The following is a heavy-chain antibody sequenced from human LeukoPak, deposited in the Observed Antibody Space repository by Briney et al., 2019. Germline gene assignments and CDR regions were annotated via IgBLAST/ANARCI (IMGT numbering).Heavy chain of an antibody. CDR3: ARSIIIVPNTSYYYYYMDV. J-gene: IGHJ6*02. Sequence: ASVKVSCKASGYTFTCRALHWVRQAPGEGPERMAWINGATGNTEYSQKFQARVTITRDTSASTAYMELSSLRSEDTAVYYCARSIIIVPNTSYYYYYMDVWGQGTTVTVSS. V-gene: IGHV1-3*01. CDR1: GYTFTCRA. CDR2: INGATGNT. D-gene: IGHD2/OR15-2a*01.